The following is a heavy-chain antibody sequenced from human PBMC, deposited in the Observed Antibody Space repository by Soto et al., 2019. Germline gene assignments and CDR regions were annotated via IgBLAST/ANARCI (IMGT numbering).Heavy chain of an antibody. CDR1: GGSISSGGYY. D-gene: IGHD4-4*01. V-gene: IGHV4-31*01. CDR3: ARGDQAYSNYKGDALDI. CDR2: IYYSGSS. J-gene: IGHJ3*02. Sequence: QVQLQESGPGLVKPSQTLSLTCTVSGGSISSGGYYWSWIRQHPGKGLEWIVYIYYSGSSYYNPALKSPVTLSVDTSKNQFSLKLSSVTAADTAVYCCARGDQAYSNYKGDALDIWGQGTMVTLSS.